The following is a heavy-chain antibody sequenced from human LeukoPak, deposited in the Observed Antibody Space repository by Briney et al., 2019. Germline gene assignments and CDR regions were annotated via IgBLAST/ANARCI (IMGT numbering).Heavy chain of an antibody. CDR2: INPNSGGT. V-gene: IGHV1-2*02. CDR3: ARDFDCSSTSCYGTFDY. Sequence: ASVKVSCKASGYTFIAYYMHWVRQAPGQGLEWMGWINPNSGGTNYAQKFQGRVTMTRDTSISTAYMELSRLRSDDTAVYYCARDFDCSSTSCYGTFDYWGQGTLVTVSS. D-gene: IGHD2-2*01. J-gene: IGHJ4*02. CDR1: GYTFIAYY.